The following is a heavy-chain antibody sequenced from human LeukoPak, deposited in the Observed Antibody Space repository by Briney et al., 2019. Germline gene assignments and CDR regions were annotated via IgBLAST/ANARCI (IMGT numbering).Heavy chain of an antibody. CDR2: ISSSSSYI. V-gene: IGHV3-21*01. D-gene: IGHD6-19*01. CDR3: ASLSSGWYFDY. Sequence: GGSLRLSCAASGFTFSSYSMNWVLQAPWKGLEWVSSISSSSSYIYYADSVKGRFTISRDNAKNSLYLQMNSLRAEDTAVYYCASLSSGWYFDYWGQGTLVTVSS. J-gene: IGHJ4*02. CDR1: GFTFSSYS.